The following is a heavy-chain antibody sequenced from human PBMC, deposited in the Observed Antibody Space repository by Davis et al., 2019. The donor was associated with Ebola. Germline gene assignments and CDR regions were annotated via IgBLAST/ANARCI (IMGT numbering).Heavy chain of an antibody. Sequence: SETLSLTCAVYGGSFSGYYWSWIRQSPGKGLEWIGEINHSGSTNYNPSLKSRVTISVDKSKNQFSLKLSSVTAADTAVYYCASIPRGYSYGFDYWGQGTLVTVSS. CDR3: ASIPRGYSYGFDY. CDR2: INHSGST. D-gene: IGHD5-18*01. CDR1: GGSFSGYY. V-gene: IGHV4-34*01. J-gene: IGHJ4*02.